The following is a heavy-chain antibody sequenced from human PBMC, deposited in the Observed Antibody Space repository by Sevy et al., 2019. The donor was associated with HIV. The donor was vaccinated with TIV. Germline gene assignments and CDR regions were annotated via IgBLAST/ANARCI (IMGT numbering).Heavy chain of an antibody. Sequence: GGSLRLSCAVSGFTFSDYYINWIRQAPGKGLEWVSYISGSSSYTNYADSVKGRFTISRDNAKNSLYLQMNSLRAEDTAVYYCARVGCSISSCLKGDAFDIWGQGTMVTVSS. V-gene: IGHV3-11*06. J-gene: IGHJ3*02. CDR3: ARVGCSISSCLKGDAFDI. CDR2: ISGSSSYT. CDR1: GFTFSDYY. D-gene: IGHD2-2*01.